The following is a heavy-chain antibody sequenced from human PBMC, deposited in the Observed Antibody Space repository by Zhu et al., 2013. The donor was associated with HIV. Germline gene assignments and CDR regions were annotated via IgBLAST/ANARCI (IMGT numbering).Heavy chain of an antibody. Sequence: QVQLVQSGTEVKKPGASVRVSCKASGYRFSDYYIHWVRQAPGQGLEWMGWINVNNGGTNYPQKFQGRVTMTRDTSINTAYMELSSLRSDDTAVYYCAREGGIAAVSTGMDVWGQGTTVTVSS. CDR1: GYRFSDYY. J-gene: IGHJ6*02. CDR2: INVNNGGT. V-gene: IGHV1-2*02. D-gene: IGHD6-13*01. CDR3: AREGGIAAVSTGMDV.